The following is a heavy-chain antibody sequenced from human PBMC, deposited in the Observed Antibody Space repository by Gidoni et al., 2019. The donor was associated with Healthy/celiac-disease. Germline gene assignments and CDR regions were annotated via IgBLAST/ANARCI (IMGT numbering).Heavy chain of an antibody. CDR3: AKDWVSGVRGVTSFDY. V-gene: IGHV3-23*01. Sequence: EVQLLESGGGLVQPGGSLRLSCAASGFPFSSYAMSWVRQAPGKGLEWVSAISGSGGSTYYADSVKGRFTISRDNSKNTLYLQMNSLRAEDTAVYYCAKDWVSGVRGVTSFDYWGQGTLVTVSS. CDR1: GFPFSSYA. CDR2: ISGSGGST. D-gene: IGHD3-10*01. J-gene: IGHJ4*02.